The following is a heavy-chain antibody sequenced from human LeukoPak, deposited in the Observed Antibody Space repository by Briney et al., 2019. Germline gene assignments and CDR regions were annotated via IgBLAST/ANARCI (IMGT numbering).Heavy chain of an antibody. CDR3: AKDHGLYSSSWYDY. J-gene: IGHJ4*02. D-gene: IGHD6-13*01. CDR2: ISGSGGST. CDR1: GFTFSSYA. V-gene: IGHV3-23*01. Sequence: GGSLRLSCAASGFTFSSYAMSRVRQAPGKGLEWVSAISGSGGSTYYADSVKGRFTISRDNSKNTLYLQMNSLRAEDTAVYYCAKDHGLYSSSWYDYWGQGTLVTVSS.